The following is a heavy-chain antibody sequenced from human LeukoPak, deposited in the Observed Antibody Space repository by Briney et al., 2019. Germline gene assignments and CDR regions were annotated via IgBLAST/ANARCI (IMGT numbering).Heavy chain of an antibody. V-gene: IGHV3-73*01. CDR1: GFTFSNYA. CDR3: ISGGYSYGYGGMDV. Sequence: GGFLRLSCVASGFTFSNYAMSWVRQTSGKGLEWVGRIRSTANNYATAYAASVKGRFTISRDDSKNTAYMQMNSLKTEDTAVYYCISGGYSYGYGGMDVWGQGTAVTVS. D-gene: IGHD5-18*01. J-gene: IGHJ6*02. CDR2: IRSTANNYAT.